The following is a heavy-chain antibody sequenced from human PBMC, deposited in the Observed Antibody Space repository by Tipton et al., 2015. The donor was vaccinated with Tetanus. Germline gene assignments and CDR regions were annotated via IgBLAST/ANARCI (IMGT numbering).Heavy chain of an antibody. V-gene: IGHV3-30*19. CDR3: ARGPYHYGDYYFDY. CDR2: ISYDGSNK. J-gene: IGHJ4*02. Sequence: QVQLVQSGGGVVQPGKSATLSCAASGFTFSSYGMHWVRQAPGKGLEWVAVISYDGSNKYDAESVKGRLTISRDNSDNTLYVQMDSLRAEDTAVYYCARGPYHYGDYYFDYWGRGTLVTVSS. CDR1: GFTFSSYG. D-gene: IGHD4-17*01.